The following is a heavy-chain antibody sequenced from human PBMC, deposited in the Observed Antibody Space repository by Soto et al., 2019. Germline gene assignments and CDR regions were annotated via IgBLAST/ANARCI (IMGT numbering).Heavy chain of an antibody. CDR3: ARMDGSMVRGVITYYYYGMDV. Sequence: GASVKVSCKASGGTFSSYAISWVRQAPGQGLEWMGGIIPIFGTANYAQKFQGRVTITADESTSTAYMELSSLRSEDTAVYYCARMDGSMVRGVITYYYYGMDVWGQGTTVIVSS. CDR2: IIPIFGTA. CDR1: GGTFSSYA. D-gene: IGHD3-10*01. J-gene: IGHJ6*02. V-gene: IGHV1-69*13.